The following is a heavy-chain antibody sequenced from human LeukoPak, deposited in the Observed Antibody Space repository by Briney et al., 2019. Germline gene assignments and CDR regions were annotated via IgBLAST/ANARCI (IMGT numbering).Heavy chain of an antibody. V-gene: IGHV3-9*01. D-gene: IGHD3-22*01. CDR2: TSWNSGSI. CDR1: GFTFDDYA. Sequence: GRSLRLSCAASGFTFDDYAMQWVRQGPGKGLEWGSGTSWNSGSIGYADSVKGRFTISRDNAKTSLYLQMNSLRAEDTALYYCAKDSYDSSGYHLGFDYWGQGTLVTVSS. CDR3: AKDSYDSSGYHLGFDY. J-gene: IGHJ4*02.